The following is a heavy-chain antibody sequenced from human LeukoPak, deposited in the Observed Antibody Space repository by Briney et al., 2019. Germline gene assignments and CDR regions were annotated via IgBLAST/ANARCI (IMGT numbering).Heavy chain of an antibody. Sequence: SVKVSCKASGGTFSSYAISWVRQAPGQGLEWMGGIIPIFGTANYAQKFQGRVTITADESTSTTYMELSSLRSEDTAVYYCARDDIAAAGIFDYWGQGTLVTVSS. CDR2: IIPIFGTA. D-gene: IGHD6-13*01. CDR3: ARDDIAAAGIFDY. V-gene: IGHV1-69*01. CDR1: GGTFSSYA. J-gene: IGHJ4*02.